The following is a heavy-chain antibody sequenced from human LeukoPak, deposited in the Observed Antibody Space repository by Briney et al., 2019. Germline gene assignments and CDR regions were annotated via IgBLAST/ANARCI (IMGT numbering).Heavy chain of an antibody. CDR3: ARDYYYGSGSHSSY. CDR2: ITPSGGST. D-gene: IGHD3-10*01. Sequence: GASVKVSCKSSGYTFTSYYMQWVTQAPAQGREWMGIITPSGGSTSYAQKFQGRVTMTSDTYTSTVYMELSSLSSEATAVYYCARDYYYGSGSHSSYWGQGTLVTVSS. V-gene: IGHV1-46*01. CDR1: GYTFTSYY. J-gene: IGHJ4*02.